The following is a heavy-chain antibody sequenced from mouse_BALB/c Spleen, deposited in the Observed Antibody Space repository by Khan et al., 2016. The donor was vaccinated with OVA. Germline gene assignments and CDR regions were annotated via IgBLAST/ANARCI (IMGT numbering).Heavy chain of an antibody. CDR2: IIYTGYT. J-gene: IGHJ3*01. Sequence: EVQLQESGPSLVKPSQTLSLTCSVTGDSITSGYWNWIRKFPGNKLEYMGYIIYTGYTYYNPSLKSRISITRHTSKNQYSLQLSSVTDGDTSTYYCARSTYRYAFVYWGQGTLVTVSA. CDR3: ARSTYRYAFVY. V-gene: IGHV3-8*02. CDR1: GDSITSGY. D-gene: IGHD2-12*01.